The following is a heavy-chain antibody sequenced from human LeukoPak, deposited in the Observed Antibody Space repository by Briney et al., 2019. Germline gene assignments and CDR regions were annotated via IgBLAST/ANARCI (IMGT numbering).Heavy chain of an antibody. CDR3: ARAGSERPYGDYDY. J-gene: IGHJ4*02. CDR1: GYTFTGYY. D-gene: IGHD4-17*01. CDR2: INPNSGGT. Sequence: GASVKASRKASGYTFTGYYMHWVRQAPGQGLEWMGWINPNSGGTNYAQKFQGRVTMTRDTSISTAYMELSRLRSDDTAVYYCARAGSERPYGDYDYWGQGTLVTVSS. V-gene: IGHV1-2*02.